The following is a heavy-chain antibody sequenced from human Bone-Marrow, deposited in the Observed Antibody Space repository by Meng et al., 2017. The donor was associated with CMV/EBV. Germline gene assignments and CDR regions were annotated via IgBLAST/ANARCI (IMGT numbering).Heavy chain of an antibody. Sequence: GSLRLSCAVYGGSFSGYYWSWIRQPPGKGLEWIGEINHSGSTNYNPSLKSRVTISVDTSKNQFSLKLSSVTAADTAVYYCARSGVAIPHIAARRRNGMDVWGQGTLVTVSS. CDR2: INHSGST. D-gene: IGHD6-6*01. J-gene: IGHJ6*02. CDR3: ARSGVAIPHIAARRRNGMDV. CDR1: GGSFSGYY. V-gene: IGHV4-34*01.